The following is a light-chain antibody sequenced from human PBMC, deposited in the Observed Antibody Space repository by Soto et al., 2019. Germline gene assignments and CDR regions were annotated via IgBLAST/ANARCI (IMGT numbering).Light chain of an antibody. CDR3: QSYDSSLSGSV. Sequence: QSVLTQPPSVSGAPGQRVTISCTGSRSNIGAGYDVHWYQQLPGTAPKLLIYGNSNRPSGVPDRISGSKSGTSASLAITGLQAEDEADYYCQSYDSSLSGSVFGGGTQLTVL. CDR2: GNS. V-gene: IGLV1-40*01. J-gene: IGLJ7*01. CDR1: RSNIGAGYD.